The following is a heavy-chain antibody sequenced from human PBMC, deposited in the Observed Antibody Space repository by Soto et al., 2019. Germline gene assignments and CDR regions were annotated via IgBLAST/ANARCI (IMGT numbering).Heavy chain of an antibody. Sequence: QVQLVQSGAEVKKPGASVKVSCKASGGTFSSYAISWVRQAPGQGLEWMGGIIPIFGTANYAQKFQGRVTITADESTRTAYMELRSLRSEETAVYYCARDYGDYHYYYGMDVWGQGTTVTASS. CDR1: GGTFSSYA. CDR2: IIPIFGTA. D-gene: IGHD4-17*01. V-gene: IGHV1-69*12. CDR3: ARDYGDYHYYYGMDV. J-gene: IGHJ6*02.